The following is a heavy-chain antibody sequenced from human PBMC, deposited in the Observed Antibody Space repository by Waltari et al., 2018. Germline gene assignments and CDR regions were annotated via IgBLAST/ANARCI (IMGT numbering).Heavy chain of an antibody. CDR2: FETEDGEG. CDR1: GNSITESP. J-gene: IGHJ6*02. Sequence: QVQLVQSEAEVMKPGASVKVSCKVSGNSITESPMHWVHQAPGKGLEWMGSFETEDGEGTNAKGVLDRVTMTEDRSTNTAYMELSSLRLEDTAVYYCATGGDYDEYALHYFRGLDVWGQGTTVIVAS. D-gene: IGHD4-17*01. CDR3: ATGGDYDEYALHYFRGLDV. V-gene: IGHV1-24*01.